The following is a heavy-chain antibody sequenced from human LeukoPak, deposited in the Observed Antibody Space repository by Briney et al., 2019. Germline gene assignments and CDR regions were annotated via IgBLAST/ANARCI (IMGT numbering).Heavy chain of an antibody. D-gene: IGHD6-19*01. CDR1: GYTFTSYY. J-gene: IGHJ4*02. Sequence: ASVKVSCKASGYTFTSYYMHWVRQAPGQRLEWMGWINPNSGGTNYAQKFQGRVTMTRDTSISTAYMELRRLRSDDTAVYYCARAIAVADNYWGQGTLVTVYS. CDR2: INPNSGGT. CDR3: ARAIAVADNY. V-gene: IGHV1-2*02.